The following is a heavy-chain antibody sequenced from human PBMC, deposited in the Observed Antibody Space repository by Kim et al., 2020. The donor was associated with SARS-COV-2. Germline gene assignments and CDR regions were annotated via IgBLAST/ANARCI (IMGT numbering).Heavy chain of an antibody. V-gene: IGHV3-30*04. D-gene: IGHD2-15*01. CDR1: GFTFSNYA. J-gene: IGHJ6*02. CDR3: ASDIKRPYCSGGSCYDYYGFDV. Sequence: GGSLRLSCTASGFTFSNYAMHWVRQAPGKGLEWVAVISYDGSDKYYPDSVKGRFTISRDNSDNTIYLQMDSLRAEDTADYYCASDIKRPYCSGGSCYDYYGFDVWGQGTTVTVSS. CDR2: ISYDGSDK.